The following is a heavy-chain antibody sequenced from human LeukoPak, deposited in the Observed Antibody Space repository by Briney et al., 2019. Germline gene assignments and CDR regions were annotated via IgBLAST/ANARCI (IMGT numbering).Heavy chain of an antibody. V-gene: IGHV4-38-2*02. CDR1: GYSISSGYY. CDR2: IYHSGST. CDR3: ASVSPVVKDFDY. D-gene: IGHD3-22*01. Sequence: KPSETLSLTCTVSGYSISSGYYWGWIRQPPGKGLEWIGSIYHSGSTYYNPSLKSRVTISVDTSKNQFSLKLSSVTAADTAVYYCASVSPVVKDFDYWGQGTLVTVSS. J-gene: IGHJ4*02.